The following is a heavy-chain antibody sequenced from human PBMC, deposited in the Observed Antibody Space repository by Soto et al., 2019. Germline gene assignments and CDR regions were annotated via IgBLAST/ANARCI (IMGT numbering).Heavy chain of an antibody. D-gene: IGHD1-1*01. J-gene: IGHJ5*02. V-gene: IGHV4-4*07. CDR3: VRDGTKNLREWFDP. Sequence: KTXQTISLPCYVPGGCLSGYYWCWIRPPPGKGLEWIGLIYATGSSDYNPSLKSRITISLDMSKKQFYLTLRSVTAADTAMYYCVRDGTKNLREWFDPWGQGISVTVFS. CDR2: IYATGSS. CDR1: GGCLSGYY.